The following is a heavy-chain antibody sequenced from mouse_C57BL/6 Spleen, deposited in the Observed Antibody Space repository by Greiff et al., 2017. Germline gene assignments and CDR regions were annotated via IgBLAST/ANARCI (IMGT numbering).Heavy chain of an antibody. CDR3: AREVPYFDY. D-gene: IGHD2-14*01. CDR2: IYPSDSET. CDR1: GYTSTSYW. V-gene: IGHV1-61*01. Sequence: QVQLHQPGAELVRPGSSVKLSCKASGYTSTSYWMDWVKQRPGQGLEWIGNIYPSDSETHYNQKFKDKATLTVDKSSSTAYMQLSSLTSEDSAVYYCAREVPYFDYWGQGTTLTVSS. J-gene: IGHJ2*01.